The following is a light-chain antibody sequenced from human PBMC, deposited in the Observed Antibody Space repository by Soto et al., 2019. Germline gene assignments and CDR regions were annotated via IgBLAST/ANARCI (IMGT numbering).Light chain of an antibody. V-gene: IGLV2-14*01. Sequence: QSALTQSASVSGSPGQSITMSSTGTSSDIGGYNYVSWYQQHPDKAPKLMIFEVSNRPSGVSNRFSGSKSGNTASLTISGLLPEDEADYYCSSYTTSSTVAFGGGTKLTVL. J-gene: IGLJ2*01. CDR3: SSYTTSSTVA. CDR2: EVS. CDR1: SSDIGGYNY.